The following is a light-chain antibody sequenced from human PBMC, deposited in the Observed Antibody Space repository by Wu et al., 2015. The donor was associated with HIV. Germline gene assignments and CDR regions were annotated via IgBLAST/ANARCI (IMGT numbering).Light chain of an antibody. J-gene: IGKJ4*01. CDR3: QQYATSPLT. Sequence: EIVLTQSPGTLSLSPGESAALSCRASQTIIGAYLAWYQQKPGQAPRLLIYLTSTRATGVPDRFSGSGSGTDFILTISRLEPEDFAVYYCQQYATSPLTFGGGTKVEIK. CDR2: LTS. V-gene: IGKV3-20*01. CDR1: QTIIGAY.